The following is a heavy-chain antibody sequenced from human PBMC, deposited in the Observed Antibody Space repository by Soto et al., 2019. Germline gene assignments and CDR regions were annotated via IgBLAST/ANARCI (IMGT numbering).Heavy chain of an antibody. Sequence: SETLSLTCTASGGSISSSSYYWGWIRQPPGNGLEWIGSIYYSGSTYYNPSLKSRVTISVDTSKNQFSLKLSSVTAADTAVYYCASPKIAFYNWFDPWGQGTLVTVSS. D-gene: IGHD3-3*02. J-gene: IGHJ5*02. V-gene: IGHV4-39*01. CDR1: GGSISSSSYY. CDR2: IYYSGST. CDR3: ASPKIAFYNWFDP.